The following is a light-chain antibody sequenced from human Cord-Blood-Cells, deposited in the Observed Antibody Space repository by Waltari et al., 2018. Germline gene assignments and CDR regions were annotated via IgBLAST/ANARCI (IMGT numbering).Light chain of an antibody. Sequence: EMVLTQSPGTLSLSPGERATLSCRTSQRVSSTDSAWYQQKPGQAPRLLIYGASSRATGIPDRFSGSGSGTDFTLTISRPEPEDFAVYYCQQYGSSPPYTFGQGTKLEIK. CDR3: QQYGSSPPYT. CDR2: GAS. CDR1: QRVSSTD. V-gene: IGKV3-20*01. J-gene: IGKJ2*01.